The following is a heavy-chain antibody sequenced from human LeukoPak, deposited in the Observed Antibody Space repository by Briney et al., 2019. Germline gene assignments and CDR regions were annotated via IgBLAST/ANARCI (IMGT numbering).Heavy chain of an antibody. Sequence: SETLSLTCTVSGGSISYYYWSWIRQPPGEGLEWIGHIYSSGSTDYNPSLKSRVTISVDTSNSQFSLKLSSVTAADTAVYYCARRRLGVYNSAFDIWGQGTMVTVSS. V-gene: IGHV4-59*08. D-gene: IGHD5/OR15-5a*01. CDR2: IYSSGST. CDR1: GGSISYYY. CDR3: ARRRLGVYNSAFDI. J-gene: IGHJ3*02.